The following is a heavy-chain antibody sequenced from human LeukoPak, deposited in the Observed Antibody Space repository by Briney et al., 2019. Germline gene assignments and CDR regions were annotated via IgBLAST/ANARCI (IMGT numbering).Heavy chain of an antibody. CDR3: AKDMLTRGSSSSWYGGGGY. V-gene: IGHV3-43D*03. Sequence: GGSLRLSCAASGFTFDDYAMHWVRQAPGKGLEWVSLISWDGGSTYYADSVKGRFTISRDNSKNSLYLQMNSLRAEDTALYYCAKDMLTRGSSSSWYGGGGYWGQGTLVTVSS. D-gene: IGHD6-13*01. J-gene: IGHJ4*02. CDR2: ISWDGGST. CDR1: GFTFDDYA.